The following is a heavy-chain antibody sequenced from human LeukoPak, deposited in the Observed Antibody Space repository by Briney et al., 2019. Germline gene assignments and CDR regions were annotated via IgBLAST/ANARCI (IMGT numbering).Heavy chain of an antibody. CDR2: IRYDASDAGSNE. J-gene: IGHJ4*02. CDR3: ARVLELIVPADAAADY. D-gene: IGHD1-7*01. V-gene: IGHV3-30*02. Sequence: GGSLRLSCAASGFSISNYGMHWVRQAPGKGLEWVAYIRYDASDAGSNEYYSDSVRGRFTISRDNAKNSLYLQMNSLRAEDTAVYYCARVLELIVPADAAADYWGQGTLVTVSS. CDR1: GFSISNYG.